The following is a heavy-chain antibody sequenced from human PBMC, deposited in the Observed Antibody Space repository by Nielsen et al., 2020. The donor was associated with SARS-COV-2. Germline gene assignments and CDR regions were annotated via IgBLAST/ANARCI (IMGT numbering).Heavy chain of an antibody. V-gene: IGHV3-21*01. CDR3: ARGGASTYYDFWSGYYYYGMDV. CDR1: GFTFSSYS. CDR2: ISSSSYI. D-gene: IGHD3-3*01. J-gene: IGHJ6*02. Sequence: GESLKISCAASGFTFSSYSMNWVRQAPGKGLEWVSSISSSSYIYYADSVKGRFTISRDNAKNSLYLQMNSLRAEDTAVYYCARGGASTYYDFWSGYYYYGMDVWGQVTTVTVSS.